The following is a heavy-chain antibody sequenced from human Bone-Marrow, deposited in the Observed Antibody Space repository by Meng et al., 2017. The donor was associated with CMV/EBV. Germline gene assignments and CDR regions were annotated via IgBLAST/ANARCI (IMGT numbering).Heavy chain of an antibody. Sequence: SGFTFSSYAMSWVRQAPGKGLEWVSAISGSGGTTYYADSLKGRFTISRDNSKNTLYLQMNSLRAEDTAVYYCARYEWLLTWGWFDPWGQGTLVTVSS. V-gene: IGHV3-23*01. CDR3: ARYEWLLTWGWFDP. J-gene: IGHJ5*02. D-gene: IGHD3-3*01. CDR2: ISGSGGTT. CDR1: GFTFSSYA.